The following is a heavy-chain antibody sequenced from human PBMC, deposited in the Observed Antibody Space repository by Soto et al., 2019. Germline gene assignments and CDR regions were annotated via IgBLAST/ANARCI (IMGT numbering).Heavy chain of an antibody. D-gene: IGHD2-2*02. J-gene: IGHJ5*02. V-gene: IGHV1-69*06. CDR1: GGTFSSYA. Sequence: QVQLVQSGAEVKKPGSSVKVSCKASGGTFSSYAISWVRQAPVQWIECMGGFFPIFGTANYAQKFQGRVTITADKSTSTAYMELSSLRSEDKAVYYCERGHRLLYVWFDPSGQGTLVTVS. CDR2: FFPIFGTA. CDR3: ERGHRLLYVWFDP.